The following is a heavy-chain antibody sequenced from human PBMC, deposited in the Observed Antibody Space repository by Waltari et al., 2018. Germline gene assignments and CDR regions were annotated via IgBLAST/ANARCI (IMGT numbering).Heavy chain of an antibody. CDR2: IYHSGRP. Sequence: QLQLQESGSGLVKPSQTLSPTCAVSGGSISSGGYSWSWIRQPPGKGLGWSGYIYHSGRPYHNPSLKSRVTISVDTSKTQFSLKLSSVTAADTAVYYCAAGGGFDYWGQGTLVTVSS. CDR3: AAGGGFDY. D-gene: IGHD3-10*01. CDR1: GGSISSGGYS. J-gene: IGHJ4*02. V-gene: IGHV4-30-2*01.